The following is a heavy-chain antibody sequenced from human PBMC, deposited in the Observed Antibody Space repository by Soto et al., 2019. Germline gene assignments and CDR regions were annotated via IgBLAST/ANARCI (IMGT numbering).Heavy chain of an antibody. D-gene: IGHD5-18*01. CDR1: GYTFTSYD. V-gene: IGHV1-8*01. CDR3: SSIGAGGYSYVG. Sequence: QVQLVQSGAEVKKPGASVKVYCKASGYTFTSYDINWVRQATGQGLEWMGWMNPHSGNTCYAQKFQGRVTMTRNTALSTAYMELSSLRSEDTAVYYWSSIGAGGYSYVGWGQVTLVTVSS. J-gene: IGHJ4*02. CDR2: MNPHSGNT.